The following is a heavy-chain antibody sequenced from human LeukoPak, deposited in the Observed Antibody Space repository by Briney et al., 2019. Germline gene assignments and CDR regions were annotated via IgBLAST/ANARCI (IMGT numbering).Heavy chain of an antibody. Sequence: SETLSLTCAVSGYSISSGYYWGWIRQPPGKGLEWIGNVYQSGITYYSASLKSRVTISVDTSKNQFSLKLNSVTAADTAVYYCARRYSNSYFDYWGQGTLVTVSS. J-gene: IGHJ4*02. V-gene: IGHV4-38-2*01. CDR1: GYSISSGYY. CDR2: VYQSGIT. D-gene: IGHD4-11*01. CDR3: ARRYSNSYFDY.